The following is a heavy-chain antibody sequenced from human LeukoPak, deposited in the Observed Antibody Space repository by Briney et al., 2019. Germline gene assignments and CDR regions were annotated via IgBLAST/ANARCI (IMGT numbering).Heavy chain of an antibody. V-gene: IGHV4-59*01. CDR3: ARGSSPDY. CDR2: IYYSGST. CDR1: GGSISNYY. Sequence: PSETLSLTCTVSGGSISNYYWSWIRQPPGKGLEWIGYIYYSGSTNYNPSLKSRVTISVDTSKNQFSLKLSSVTAADTAVYYCARGSSPDYWGQGTLVTVSS. D-gene: IGHD6-6*01. J-gene: IGHJ4*02.